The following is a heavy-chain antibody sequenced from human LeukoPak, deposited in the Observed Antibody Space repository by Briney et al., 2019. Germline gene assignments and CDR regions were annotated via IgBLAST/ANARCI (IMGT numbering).Heavy chain of an antibody. J-gene: IGHJ4*02. D-gene: IGHD6-19*01. Sequence: SETLSLTCTVSGGSISSYYWSWIRQPAGKGLEWIGRIYTSGSTNYNPSLKSRVTMSVDTSKNQFSLKLSSVTAADTAVYYCAKKDWNSSGWLVFDYWGQGTLVTVSS. CDR2: IYTSGST. V-gene: IGHV4-4*07. CDR1: GGSISSYY. CDR3: AKKDWNSSGWLVFDY.